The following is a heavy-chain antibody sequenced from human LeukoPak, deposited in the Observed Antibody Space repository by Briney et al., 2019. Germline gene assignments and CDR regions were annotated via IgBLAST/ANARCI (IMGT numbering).Heavy chain of an antibody. Sequence: SETLSLTCTASGGSISSYYWSWIQQPPGKGLEWIGNIYYSGSTNYNPSLKSRVTISVDTSKNQFSLKLSSVTAADTAVYYCARGWGDYGWGSYQDYYYGMDVWGQGTTVTVSS. CDR1: GGSISSYY. CDR2: IYYSGST. CDR3: ARGWGDYGWGSYQDYYYGMDV. V-gene: IGHV4-59*01. D-gene: IGHD3-16*02. J-gene: IGHJ6*02.